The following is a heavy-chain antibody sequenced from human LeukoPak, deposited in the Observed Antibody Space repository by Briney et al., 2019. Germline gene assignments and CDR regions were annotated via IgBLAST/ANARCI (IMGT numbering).Heavy chain of an antibody. V-gene: IGHV3-23*01. Sequence: PGGSLRLSCAASRFTFTSHSMNWVRQAPGKGLEWVSTISGGGGSTYYADSVKGRFTISRDNSKNTLYLQVNSLRAEDTAVYYCAKGGKWDVTPFDYWGQGTLVTVSP. CDR2: ISGGGGST. CDR3: AKGGKWDVTPFDY. D-gene: IGHD1-26*01. J-gene: IGHJ4*02. CDR1: RFTFTSHS.